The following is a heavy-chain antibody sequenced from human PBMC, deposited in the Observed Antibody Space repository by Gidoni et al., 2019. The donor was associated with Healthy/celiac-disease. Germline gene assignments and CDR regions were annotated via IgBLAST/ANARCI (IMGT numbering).Heavy chain of an antibody. Sequence: QLQLQESGPGLVKPSETLSLTCTVSGVSISSSSYYWGWIRQPPGKGLEWIGSIYYSGSTYYNPSLKSRVTISVDTSKNQFSLKLSSVTAADTAVYYCARQWMGSVAGKLNWFDPWGQGTLVTVSS. CDR2: IYYSGST. CDR1: GVSISSSSYY. CDR3: ARQWMGSVAGKLNWFDP. D-gene: IGHD6-19*01. J-gene: IGHJ5*02. V-gene: IGHV4-39*01.